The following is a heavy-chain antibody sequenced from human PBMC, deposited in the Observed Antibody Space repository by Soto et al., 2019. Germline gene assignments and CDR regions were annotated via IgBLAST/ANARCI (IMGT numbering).Heavy chain of an antibody. CDR2: INAGNGNT. V-gene: IGHV1-3*01. J-gene: IGHJ4*02. CDR3: ARDRSIVVVVAATGFDY. Sequence: XSVKVSCKASGYTFTGYAMHWVRQAPGQRLEWMGWINAGNGNTKYSQKFQGRVTITRDTSASTAYMELSSLRSEDTAVYYCARDRSIVVVVAATGFDYWGQGNLVTVSS. D-gene: IGHD2-15*01. CDR1: GYTFTGYA.